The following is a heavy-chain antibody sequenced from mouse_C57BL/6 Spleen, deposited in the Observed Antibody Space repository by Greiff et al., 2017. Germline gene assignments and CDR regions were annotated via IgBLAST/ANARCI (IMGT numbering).Heavy chain of an antibody. D-gene: IGHD2-3*01. J-gene: IGHJ3*01. CDR2: IYPGDGDT. Sequence: QVQLQQSGPELVKPGASVQISCKASGYAFSSSWMNWVKQRPGKGLEWIGRIYPGDGDTNYNGKFKGKATLTADKSSSTAYMQLSSLTSEDSAVYFCARKGDGYYEAWFAYWGQGTLGTVSA. CDR1: GYAFSSSW. V-gene: IGHV1-82*01. CDR3: ARKGDGYYEAWFAY.